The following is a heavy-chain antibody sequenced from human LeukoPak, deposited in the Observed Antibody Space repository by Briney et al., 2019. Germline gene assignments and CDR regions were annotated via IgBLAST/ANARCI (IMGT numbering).Heavy chain of an antibody. V-gene: IGHV4-39*07. CDR3: ARAAAGLDF. D-gene: IGHD6-25*01. CDR2: IYSTGLT. CDR1: GVSISSSDYY. Sequence: SETLSLTCNVSGVSISSSDYYWPWLRQPPGTGREWIGSIYSTGLTYYNPSLKSRLTISVDTSKNHFYLKLNSVTAADTAVYYCARAAAGLDFWGQGTLVTVSS. J-gene: IGHJ4*02.